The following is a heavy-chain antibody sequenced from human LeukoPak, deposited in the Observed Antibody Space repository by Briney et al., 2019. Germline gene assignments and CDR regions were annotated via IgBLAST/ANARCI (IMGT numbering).Heavy chain of an antibody. V-gene: IGHV4-59*08. Sequence: PETLSLTCTVSGGSISTYYWSWIRQPPGKGLEWIGYIRYSGSANYNPSLRSRVTISTDTSKNQFSLKLSSVTAADTAVYHCARLVYDSRGYYFDYWGQGTLVTVSS. J-gene: IGHJ4*02. CDR3: ARLVYDSRGYYFDY. D-gene: IGHD3-22*01. CDR1: GGSISTYY. CDR2: IRYSGSA.